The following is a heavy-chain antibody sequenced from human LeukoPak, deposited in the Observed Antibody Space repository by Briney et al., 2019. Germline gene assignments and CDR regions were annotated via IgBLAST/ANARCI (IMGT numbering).Heavy chain of an antibody. J-gene: IGHJ5*01. D-gene: IGHD1-26*01. CDR3: VRDWDHFDFDS. CDR2: ISWNSGSI. CDR1: GFTFDDYA. V-gene: IGHV3-9*01. Sequence: GGSLRLSCAASGFTFDDYAMHWVRHAPGKGLEWVSGISWNSGSIGYADSVKGRFTISRGNAKNSLYLQMNSLRAEDTALYYCVRDWDHFDFDSWGQGTLVTVSS.